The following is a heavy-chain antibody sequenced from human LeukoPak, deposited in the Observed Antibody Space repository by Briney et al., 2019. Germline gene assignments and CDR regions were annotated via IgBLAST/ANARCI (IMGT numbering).Heavy chain of an antibody. D-gene: IGHD5-12*01. V-gene: IGHV4-59*08. CDR2: IYYSGTT. CDR1: GGSVSSYS. Sequence: SETLSLTCTVSGGSVSSYSWSWIRQPPGKGLEGIGYIYYSGTTNYKPSPKSRVTISVDTTKNQFSLKLSSVTAADTAVYYCARHGGETIVATVLHAFDIWGQGTMVTVSS. CDR3: ARHGGETIVATVLHAFDI. J-gene: IGHJ3*02.